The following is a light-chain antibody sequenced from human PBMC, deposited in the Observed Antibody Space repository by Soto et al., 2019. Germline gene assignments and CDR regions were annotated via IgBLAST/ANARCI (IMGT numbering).Light chain of an antibody. J-gene: IGKJ1*01. CDR2: DAS. CDR3: QQYGSSPWT. V-gene: IGKV3-20*01. CDR1: QSVSSTY. Sequence: EIVLTQSPGTLSLSPGEGATLSCRASQSVSSTYLAWYQQKPGQAPRLLIYDASTGATGIPDRFSGSGSGTDFALTISRLEPEDFAVYYCQQYGSSPWTFGQGTKVDI.